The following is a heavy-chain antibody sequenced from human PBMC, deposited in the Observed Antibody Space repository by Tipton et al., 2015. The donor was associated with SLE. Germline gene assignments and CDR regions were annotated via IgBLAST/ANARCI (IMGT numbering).Heavy chain of an antibody. CDR1: GATFTTFG. V-gene: IGHV3-30*02. Sequence: SLRLSCAASGATFTTFGMHWVRQAPGKGLEWVAFIGYDGSRQYYADSVKGRLTISRDNSKTTLYLEMDSLRPEDTAMYYCTKNQGVTNDYAGPFDIWGQGTMVTVSS. D-gene: IGHD4-17*01. CDR2: IGYDGSRQ. CDR3: TKNQGVTNDYAGPFDI. J-gene: IGHJ3*02.